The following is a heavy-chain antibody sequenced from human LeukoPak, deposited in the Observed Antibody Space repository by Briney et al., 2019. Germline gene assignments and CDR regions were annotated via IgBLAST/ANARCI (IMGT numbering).Heavy chain of an antibody. CDR2: MNPNSGNT. J-gene: IGHJ4*02. Sequence: ASVKVSCKASGYTFTSYDINWVRQATGQGLERMGWMNPNSGNTGYAQKFQGRVTMTKDRSTTTAYLEVRSLRSDDAATYFCARAPMVGGHGAYWGQGTLVTVSS. V-gene: IGHV1-8*01. CDR3: ARAPMVGGHGAY. D-gene: IGHD2-15*01. CDR1: GYTFTSYD.